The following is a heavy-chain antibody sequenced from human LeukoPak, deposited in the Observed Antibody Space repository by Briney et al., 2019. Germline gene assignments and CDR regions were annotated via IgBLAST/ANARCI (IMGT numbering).Heavy chain of an antibody. CDR3: ARDATQYLRYGYFDY. D-gene: IGHD3-9*01. CDR2: INQISSHI. J-gene: IGHJ4*02. Sequence: GGSLRLSCAASGFTFSSYSMNWVRQAPGKGLKWVSSINQISSHIYYAESVRGRFSISRDNAKNSVYLQMNSLRAEDTAIYYCARDATQYLRYGYFDYWGQGTLVTVSS. CDR1: GFTFSSYS. V-gene: IGHV3-21*01.